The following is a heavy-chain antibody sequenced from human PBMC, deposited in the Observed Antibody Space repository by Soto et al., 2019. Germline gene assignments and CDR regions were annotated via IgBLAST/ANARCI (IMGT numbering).Heavy chain of an antibody. CDR2: VHYSGDT. CDR3: VTEYYQNDDYRKID. D-gene: IGHD3-16*01. Sequence: QVRLQESGPGLLRPSETLSLTCAVSGASVGSRAHHWSWIRKTPGKGLEWIGYVHYSGDTKYNPSLQSRVTISMDRSRYLFSLWLSTVTAADTSLYYCVTEYYQNDDYRKIDWGQGTLVTVSS. V-gene: IGHV4-61*08. CDR1: GASVGSRAHH. J-gene: IGHJ4*02.